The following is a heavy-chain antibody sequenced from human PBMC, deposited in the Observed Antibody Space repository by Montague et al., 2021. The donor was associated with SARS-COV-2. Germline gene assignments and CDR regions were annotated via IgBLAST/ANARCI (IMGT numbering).Heavy chain of an antibody. J-gene: IGHJ4*02. CDR2: VYYSGHT. CDR3: ARREYSYGWGD. D-gene: IGHD5-18*01. Sequence: SDTLSLTRTVTGGSISGSSDYWGWIRQSPGKGLEWIASVYYSGHTYYSPSLKSRLTISVDSSKNQFSLKLNSVTAADTALYYCARREYSYGWGDWGQGTLVTVSS. CDR1: GGSISGSSDY. V-gene: IGHV4-39*01.